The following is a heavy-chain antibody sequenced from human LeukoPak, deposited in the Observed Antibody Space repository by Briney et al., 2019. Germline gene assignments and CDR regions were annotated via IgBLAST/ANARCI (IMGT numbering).Heavy chain of an antibody. CDR2: ISGSGGST. J-gene: IGHJ4*02. V-gene: IGHV3-23*01. D-gene: IGHD6-19*01. CDR3: AYSSCCYYFDY. Sequence: GGSLRLSCAAYGFTFSRYAMSWVRQAPGKGLEWVSAISGSGGSTYYADSVKGRFTISRNNAKNTLYLQMNSLRADDTAVYYCAYSSCCYYFDYWGQGTLVTVSS. CDR1: GFTFSRYA.